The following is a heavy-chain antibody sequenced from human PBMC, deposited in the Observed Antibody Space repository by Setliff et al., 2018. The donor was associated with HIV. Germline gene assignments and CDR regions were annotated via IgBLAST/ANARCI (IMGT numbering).Heavy chain of an antibody. D-gene: IGHD6-13*01. Sequence: PGGSLRLSCAASGFAFSNYAMSWIRQTPGKGLEWVSSISGSGASTYYADSVRGRFIISRDNAKNTLFLEMSSLRPDDPAIYYCAKDPGSSWYSGSSAQGRFDYWGQGNLVTVSS. CDR1: GFAFSNYA. CDR2: ISGSGAST. CDR3: AKDPGSSWYSGSSAQGRFDY. V-gene: IGHV3-23*01. J-gene: IGHJ4*02.